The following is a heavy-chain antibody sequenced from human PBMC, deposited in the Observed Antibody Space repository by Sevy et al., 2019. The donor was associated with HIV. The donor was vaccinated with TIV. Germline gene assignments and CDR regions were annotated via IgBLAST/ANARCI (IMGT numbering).Heavy chain of an antibody. CDR3: ARAYCSGGSCYSLAY. CDR1: GYTFTSYR. J-gene: IGHJ4*02. D-gene: IGHD2-15*01. V-gene: IGHV1-18*01. CDR2: ISAHNGDT. Sequence: VSVKVSCKASGYTFTSYRVSWVRQAPGQGLEWMGWISAHNGDTHYAQKFQGRVTMTTDTPTSTAYMDLRSLRSDDTAAYYCARAYCSGGSCYSLAYWGQGTLVTVSS.